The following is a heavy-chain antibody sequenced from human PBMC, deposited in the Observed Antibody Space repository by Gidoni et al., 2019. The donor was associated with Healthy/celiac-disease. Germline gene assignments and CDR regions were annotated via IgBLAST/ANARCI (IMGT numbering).Heavy chain of an antibody. J-gene: IGHJ6*02. CDR2: INHSGST. V-gene: IGHV4-34*01. D-gene: IGHD2-15*01. CDR3: ARDGEYCSGGSCYPGYYGMDV. Sequence: WIGEINHSGSTNYNPSLKSRVTISVDTSKNQFSLKLSSVTAADTAVYYCARDGEYCSGGSCYPGYYGMDVWGQGTTVTVSS.